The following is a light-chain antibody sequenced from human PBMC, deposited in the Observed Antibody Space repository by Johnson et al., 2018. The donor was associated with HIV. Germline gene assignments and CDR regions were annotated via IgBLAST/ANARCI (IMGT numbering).Light chain of an antibody. Sequence: SVLTQPPSVSAAPGQKVTISCSGSSSNIGNNYVSWYQQLPGTAPKLLIYDNNKRPSGIPDRFSGSKSGTSATLGITGLQTGDAADYYCGTWDSSLSANVVGTGTQVSVL. CDR1: SSNIGNNY. CDR3: GTWDSSLSANV. V-gene: IGLV1-51*01. J-gene: IGLJ1*01. CDR2: DNN.